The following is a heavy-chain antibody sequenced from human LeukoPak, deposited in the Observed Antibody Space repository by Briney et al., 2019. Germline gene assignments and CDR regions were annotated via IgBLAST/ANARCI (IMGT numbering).Heavy chain of an antibody. J-gene: IGHJ4*02. CDR1: GGSISSSSYY. CDR3: ARQQSSDYDFWSGYYGQLITYFDY. Sequence: SETLSLTCTVSGGSISSSSYYWGWIRQPPGKGLEWIGSIYYSGSTYYNPSLKSRVTISVDTSKNQFSLKLSSVTAADTAVYYCARQQSSDYDFWSGYYGQLITYFDYWGQGTLVTVSS. D-gene: IGHD3-3*01. V-gene: IGHV4-39*01. CDR2: IYYSGST.